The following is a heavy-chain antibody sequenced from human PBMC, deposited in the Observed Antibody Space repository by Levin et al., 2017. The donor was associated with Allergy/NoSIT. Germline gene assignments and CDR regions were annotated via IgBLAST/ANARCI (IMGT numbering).Heavy chain of an antibody. CDR3: ARVQYQLLYGDAFDI. V-gene: IGHV3-30-3*01. D-gene: IGHD2-2*02. J-gene: IGHJ3*02. CDR2: ISYDGSNK. CDR1: GFTFSSYA. Sequence: QTGGSLRLSCAASGFTFSSYAMHWVRQAPGKGLEWVAVISYDGSNKYYADSVKGRFTISRDNSKNTLYLQMNSLRAEDTAVYYCARVQYQLLYGDAFDIWGQGTMVTVSS.